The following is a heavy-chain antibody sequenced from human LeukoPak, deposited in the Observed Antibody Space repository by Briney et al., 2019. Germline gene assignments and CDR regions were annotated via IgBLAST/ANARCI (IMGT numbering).Heavy chain of an antibody. CDR3: ARFKRADGWSYFDY. J-gene: IGHJ4*02. D-gene: IGHD6-19*01. Sequence: SETLSLTCTVSGGSISSYFWSWIRQSPEKGLEWIGNIHYSGSTDQNPSLKSRVTISVDTSKNQFSLKLSSVTAADTAVYYCARFKRADGWSYFDYWGQGTLVTVSS. V-gene: IGHV4-59*01. CDR1: GGSISSYF. CDR2: IHYSGST.